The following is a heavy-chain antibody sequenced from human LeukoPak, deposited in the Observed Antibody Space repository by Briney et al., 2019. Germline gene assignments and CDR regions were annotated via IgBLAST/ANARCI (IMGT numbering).Heavy chain of an antibody. CDR1: GGSISSYY. D-gene: IGHD3-22*01. J-gene: IGHJ4*02. Sequence: SETLSLTCTVSGGSISSYYWSWIRQPPGKGLEWIGYIYYSGSTNYNPSLKSRVTISVDTSKNQFSLKLSSVTAADTAVYYCASGRTYYYDSSGYYRLDYWGQGTLVTVSS. CDR2: IYYSGST. V-gene: IGHV4-59*08. CDR3: ASGRTYYYDSSGYYRLDY.